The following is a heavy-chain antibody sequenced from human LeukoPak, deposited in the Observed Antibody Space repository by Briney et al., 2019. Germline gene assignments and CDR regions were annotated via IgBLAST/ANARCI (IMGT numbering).Heavy chain of an antibody. D-gene: IGHD6-13*01. J-gene: IGHJ3*02. Sequence: ASVKVSCKASGYTFTNYAMNWVRQAPGQGLEWMGWINTNTGNPTYAQGFTGRFVFSLDTSVSTAYLQISSLKAEDTAMYYCARERRSSSPGEQQLVRAFDIWGQGTMVTVSS. CDR2: INTNTGNP. CDR3: ARERRSSSPGEQQLVRAFDI. CDR1: GYTFTNYA. V-gene: IGHV7-4-1*02.